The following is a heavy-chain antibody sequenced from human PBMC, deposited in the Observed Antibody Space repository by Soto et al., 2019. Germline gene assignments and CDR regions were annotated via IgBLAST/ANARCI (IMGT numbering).Heavy chain of an antibody. J-gene: IGHJ4*02. CDR2: INAGNGNT. CDR3: ARDVAAADY. V-gene: IGHV1-3*01. CDR1: GYTFTSYA. D-gene: IGHD6-13*01. Sequence: ASVKVSCKASGYTFTSYAMHWVRQAPGQRLEWMGWINAGNGNTKHSQKLQGRVTITTDASASTAYMELSSLRSEDTAVYYCARDVAAADYWGQGTLVTVSS.